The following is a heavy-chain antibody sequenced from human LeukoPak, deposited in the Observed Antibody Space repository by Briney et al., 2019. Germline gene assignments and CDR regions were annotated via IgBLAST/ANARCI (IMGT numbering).Heavy chain of an antibody. CDR1: GISLSNYG. Sequence: GGSLRLSCVVSGISLSNYGMTWVRQAPGKGLEWVSYISERGGSTTYANSVKGRFTISRDTSLNTLYLQMNNLRAEDTAVYFCAKPGVGIPGVLVIGYHQEAYHYDFWGQGVLVTVSS. V-gene: IGHV3-23*01. J-gene: IGHJ4*02. CDR3: AKPGVGIPGVLVIGYHQEAYHYDF. CDR2: ISERGGST. D-gene: IGHD3-10*01.